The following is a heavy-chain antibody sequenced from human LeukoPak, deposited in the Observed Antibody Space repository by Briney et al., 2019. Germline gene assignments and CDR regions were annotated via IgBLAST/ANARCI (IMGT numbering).Heavy chain of an antibody. J-gene: IGHJ5*02. V-gene: IGHV4-31*03. Sequence: SETLSLTCTVSGGSISSGGYYWSWIRQHPGKGLEWLGYIYYSGSTYYNPSLKGRVTISVDTSKNQFSLKLSSVTAADTAVYYCARIVFDYGGNSRWIYWFDPWGQGTLVTVSS. CDR3: ARIVFDYGGNSRWIYWFDP. CDR2: IYYSGST. CDR1: GGSISSGGYY. D-gene: IGHD4-23*01.